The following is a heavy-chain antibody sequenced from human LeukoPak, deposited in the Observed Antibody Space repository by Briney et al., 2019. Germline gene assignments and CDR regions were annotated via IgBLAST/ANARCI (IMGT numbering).Heavy chain of an antibody. CDR1: GGSISTFY. J-gene: IGHJ4*02. V-gene: IGHV4-59*01. Sequence: SETLSLTCTVSGGSISTFYWSWIRQPPGKGLEWIGYIYYKGTANYNPSLKSRVTISVDTSKNQVSLKLTSVTAADTAVYYCARAGLYYASGNYLGYWGQGSLVTVSS. CDR3: ARAGLYYASGNYLGY. D-gene: IGHD3-10*01. CDR2: IYYKGTA.